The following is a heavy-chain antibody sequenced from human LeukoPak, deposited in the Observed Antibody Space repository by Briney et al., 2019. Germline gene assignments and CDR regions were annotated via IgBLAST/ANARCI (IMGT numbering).Heavy chain of an antibody. V-gene: IGHV3-33*06. CDR3: AKEWEAYCSSTSCYNCMDV. D-gene: IGHD2-2*01. Sequence: GGSLRLSCAASGFTFSSYVMHWVRQAPGKGLEWVAVIWYDGSYEYYADSVKGRFTISRDNSKNTLYLQMNSLRAEDTAVYYCAKEWEAYCSSTSCYNCMDVWGKGTTVTVSS. CDR2: IWYDGSYE. CDR1: GFTFSSYV. J-gene: IGHJ6*03.